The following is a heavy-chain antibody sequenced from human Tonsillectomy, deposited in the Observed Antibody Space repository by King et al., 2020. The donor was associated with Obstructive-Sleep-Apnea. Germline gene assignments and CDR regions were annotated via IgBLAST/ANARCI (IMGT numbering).Heavy chain of an antibody. D-gene: IGHD4-17*01. J-gene: IGHJ6*02. CDR1: GLPFSGFG. CDR3: ARNNVYGDSGYYFGMDV. CDR2: ISSSGRYI. V-gene: IGHV3-21*06. Sequence: VQLVESGGSLVKPGGSWNLPWEASGLPFSGFGRIWVAQAPGKGLEWFSPISSSGRYIYYADSVKGRFTISRDNAMNSLYLQMHSLRAEDTAVYHCARNNVYGDSGYYFGMDVWGQGATVTVSS.